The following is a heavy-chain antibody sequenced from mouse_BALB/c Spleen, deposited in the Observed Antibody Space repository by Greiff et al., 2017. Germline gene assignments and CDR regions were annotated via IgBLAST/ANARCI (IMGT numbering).Heavy chain of an antibody. J-gene: IGHJ4*01. D-gene: IGHD2-4*01. Sequence: VQLVESGPGLVAPSQCLSITCTVSGFSLTSYDISWIRQPPGKGLEWLGVIWTGGGTNYNSAFMSRLSISKDNSKSQVFLKMNSLQTDDTAIYYCVKGYDYDGYAMDYWGQGTSVTVSS. CDR3: VKGYDYDGYAMDY. CDR2: IWTGGGT. V-gene: IGHV2-9-2*01. CDR1: GFSLTSYD.